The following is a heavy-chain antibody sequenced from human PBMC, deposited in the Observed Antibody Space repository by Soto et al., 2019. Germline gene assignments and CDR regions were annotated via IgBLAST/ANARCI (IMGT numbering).Heavy chain of an antibody. Sequence: PGGSLRLSCAASGFTFSSYSMNWVRQAPGKGLEWVSYISSSSSTIYYADSVKGRFAISRDNAKNSLYLQMNSLRAEDTAVYYCAEEDYSYGFGYWGQGTLVTVSS. CDR2: ISSSSSTI. D-gene: IGHD5-18*01. V-gene: IGHV3-48*01. J-gene: IGHJ4*02. CDR1: GFTFSSYS. CDR3: AEEDYSYGFGY.